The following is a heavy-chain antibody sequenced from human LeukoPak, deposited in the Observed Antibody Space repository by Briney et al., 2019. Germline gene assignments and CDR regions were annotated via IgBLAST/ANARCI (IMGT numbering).Heavy chain of an antibody. V-gene: IGHV3-73*01. Sequence: GGSLRLSCAASGSTFSGSAMHWVRQASGKGLEWVGRIRSKANSYATAYAASVKGRFTISRDDSKNTAYLQMNSLKTEDTAVYYCTTTGITSYYYYMDVWGKGTTVTVSS. D-gene: IGHD1-14*01. CDR2: IRSKANSYAT. J-gene: IGHJ6*03. CDR3: TTTGITSYYYYMDV. CDR1: GSTFSGSA.